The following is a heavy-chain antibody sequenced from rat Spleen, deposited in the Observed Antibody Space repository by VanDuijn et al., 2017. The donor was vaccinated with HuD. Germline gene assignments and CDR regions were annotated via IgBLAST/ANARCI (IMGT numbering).Heavy chain of an antibody. Sequence: EVQLVESGGGLVQPGRSLKLSCVASGFTFNNYWMTWIRQAPGKGLEWVASITNTGGSTYYPDSVKGRFTIPGDNGKSTLYLQMNSLRSEETASYCWTGDYGNYDYWGQGVMVTVSS. CDR1: GFTFNNYW. CDR2: ITNTGGST. D-gene: IGHD1-10*01. J-gene: IGHJ2*01. V-gene: IGHV5-31*01. CDR3: TGDYGNYDY.